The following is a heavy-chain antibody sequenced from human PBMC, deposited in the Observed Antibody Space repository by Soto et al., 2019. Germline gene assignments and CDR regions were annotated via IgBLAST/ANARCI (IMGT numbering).Heavy chain of an antibody. CDR1: GFTFTKSG. CDR2: IGGRGRKT. D-gene: IGHD6-13*01. CDR3: AKDGLSDSPSAIYY. J-gene: IGHJ4*02. V-gene: IGHV3-23*01. Sequence: EVRLLESGGGLAQPGTSLRLSCAASGFTFTKSGMSWVRQAPGKGLQWVAGIGGRGRKTYYEDSVKDRFTISRDNSRNCLFLQMKSLKADDTAVYYCAKDGLSDSPSAIYYWGRGTLVTVSS.